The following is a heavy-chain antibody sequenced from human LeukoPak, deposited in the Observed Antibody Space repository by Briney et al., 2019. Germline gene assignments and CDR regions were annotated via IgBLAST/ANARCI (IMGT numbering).Heavy chain of an antibody. CDR2: ISGSGGSA. CDR1: GFTFSNYA. CDR3: AKELASGDDAFGI. V-gene: IGHV3-23*01. J-gene: IGHJ3*02. D-gene: IGHD2-15*01. Sequence: PGGSLTLSCAASGFTFSNYAMSWVRQAPGKGLEWVSTISGSGGSAYYADSVKGRFTISRDNSKNTLYLQMSSLRAEDTAVYYCAKELASGDDAFGIWGQGTLVTVSA.